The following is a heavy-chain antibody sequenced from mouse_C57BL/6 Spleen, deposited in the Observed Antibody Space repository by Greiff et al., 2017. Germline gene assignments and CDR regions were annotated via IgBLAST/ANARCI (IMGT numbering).Heavy chain of an antibody. J-gene: IGHJ4*01. CDR2: ISYDGSN. D-gene: IGHD1-1*01. Sequence: VQLQQSGPGLVKPSQSLSLTCSVTGYSITSGYYWNWIRQFPGNKLEWMGYISYDGSNNSNPSLKNRISITRDTSKTQYFLKMNSVTTENTATYYCARPSYYGSSYVGAMEYWGQGTSVTVSS. V-gene: IGHV3-6*01. CDR3: ARPSYYGSSYVGAMEY. CDR1: GYSITSGYY.